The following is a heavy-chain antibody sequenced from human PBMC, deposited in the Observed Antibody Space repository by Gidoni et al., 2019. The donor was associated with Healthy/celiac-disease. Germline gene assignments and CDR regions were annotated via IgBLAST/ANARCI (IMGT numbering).Heavy chain of an antibody. CDR1: GFTFSSYA. CDR2: MSGSGGST. CDR3: AKGEEMATTVFDY. D-gene: IGHD1-1*01. J-gene: IGHJ4*02. Sequence: EVQLVASGGGLVQPGGSLRLSCAASGFTFSSYAMSWVRQAPGKGLEWVSAMSGSGGSTYYEDSVKGRFTISRDNAKNTLYLQMNSLRAEDTAVYYCAKGEEMATTVFDYWGQGTLVTVSS. V-gene: IGHV3-23*04.